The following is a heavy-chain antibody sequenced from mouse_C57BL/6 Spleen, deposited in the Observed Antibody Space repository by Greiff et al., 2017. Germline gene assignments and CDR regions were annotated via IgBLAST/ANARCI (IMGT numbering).Heavy chain of an antibody. Sequence: QVQLQQSGAELVMPGASVKLSCKASGYTFTSYWMHWVKQRPGQGLEWIGEIDPSDSYTNYNQKFKGKSTLTVDKSSSTAYMQLSSLTSEDSAVYYCAVYSTFDYWGQGTTRTVSS. CDR3: AVYSTFDY. J-gene: IGHJ2*01. D-gene: IGHD2-5*01. CDR1: GYTFTSYW. V-gene: IGHV1-69*01. CDR2: IDPSDSYT.